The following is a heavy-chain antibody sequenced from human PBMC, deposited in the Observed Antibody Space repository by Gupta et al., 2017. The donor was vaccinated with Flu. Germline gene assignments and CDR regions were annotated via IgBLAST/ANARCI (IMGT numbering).Heavy chain of an antibody. V-gene: IGHV3-33*01. J-gene: IGHJ4*02. D-gene: IGHD5-12*01. Sequence: QVQLVESGGGVVQPGRSLRLSCAASGFTFSSYGMYWVRQAPGKGLEWVAVIWYDGTNKYYADSVKGRFTISRDNSKNTLYLQMNSLRAEDTAVYYCGRDSREMATSCSLEYWGQGTLVTVSS. CDR1: GFTFSSYG. CDR3: GRDSREMATSCSLEY. CDR2: IWYDGTNK.